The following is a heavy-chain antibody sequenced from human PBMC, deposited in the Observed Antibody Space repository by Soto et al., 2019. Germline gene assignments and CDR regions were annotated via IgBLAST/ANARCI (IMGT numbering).Heavy chain of an antibody. J-gene: IGHJ6*02. CDR3: AATPSVAVAGTDYYYGMDV. V-gene: IGHV3-23*01. D-gene: IGHD6-19*01. CDR2: ISGSGGST. Sequence: GGSLRLSCAASGFTFSSYAMSWVRQAPGKGLEWVSAISGSGGSTYYADSVKGRFTISRDTSKNTLYLQMNSLRAEDTAVYYCAATPSVAVAGTDYYYGMDVWGQGTTVTVSS. CDR1: GFTFSSYA.